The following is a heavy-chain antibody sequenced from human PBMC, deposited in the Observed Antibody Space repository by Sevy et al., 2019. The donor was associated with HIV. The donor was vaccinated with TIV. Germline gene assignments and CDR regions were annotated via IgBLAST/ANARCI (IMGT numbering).Heavy chain of an antibody. D-gene: IGHD4-17*01. J-gene: IGHJ5*02. CDR1: GFTFSSSA. CDR3: AKGPDYGDYVGWIDP. Sequence: GGSLRLSCVASGFTFSSSAMSWVRQAPGKGLEWVSTISGSGDSTYFADSVKGRFTISRDNSKNTLYLPMDSLRAEGTAVYYCAKGPDYGDYVGWIDPWGQGTLVTVSS. CDR2: ISGSGDST. V-gene: IGHV3-23*01.